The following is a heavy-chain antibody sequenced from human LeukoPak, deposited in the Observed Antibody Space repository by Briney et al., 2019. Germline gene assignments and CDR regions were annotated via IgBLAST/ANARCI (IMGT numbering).Heavy chain of an antibody. J-gene: IGHJ3*02. V-gene: IGHV1-69*05. D-gene: IGHD2-15*01. CDR3: ARSPAQGYCSGGSCYSNAFDI. Sequence: SVKVSCKASGGTFSSYAISWVRQAPGQGLEWMGGIIPIFGTANYAQKFQGRVTITTDESTSTAYMKLSSLRSEDTAVYYCARSPAQGYCSGGSCYSNAFDIWGQGTMVTVSS. CDR1: GGTFSSYA. CDR2: IIPIFGTA.